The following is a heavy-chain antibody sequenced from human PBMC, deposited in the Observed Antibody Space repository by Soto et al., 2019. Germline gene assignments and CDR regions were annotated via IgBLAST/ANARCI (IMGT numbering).Heavy chain of an antibody. V-gene: IGHV3-49*04. D-gene: IGHD2-2*01. CDR1: GFIFGDYA. J-gene: IGHJ4*02. Sequence: VQLVESGGGLVQPGRSLRLSCTGSGFIFGDYAVNWVRQAPGKGLEWVGFIRSEAYGGTPEYAASAKGIFTISRDDSKSIAYLQMNNLKTEDTAVYYCARSFAGCSSIRCQYLDYWGQGTLVTVSS. CDR2: IRSEAYGGTP. CDR3: ARSFAGCSSIRCQYLDY.